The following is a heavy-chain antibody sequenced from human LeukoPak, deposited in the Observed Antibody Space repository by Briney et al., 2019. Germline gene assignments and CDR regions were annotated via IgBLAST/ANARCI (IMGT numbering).Heavy chain of an antibody. J-gene: IGHJ4*02. CDR1: GYTFTSYA. V-gene: IGHV1-3*01. Sequence: ASVKVSCKASGYTFTSYAMHWVRQAPGQRLEWMGWINAGNGNTKYSQKFQGRVTITRDTSASTAYMELSSLRSEDTAVYYCARGRRYCGGGSCYDRSIDYWGQGTLVTVSS. CDR2: INAGNGNT. CDR3: ARGRRYCGGGSCYDRSIDY. D-gene: IGHD2-15*01.